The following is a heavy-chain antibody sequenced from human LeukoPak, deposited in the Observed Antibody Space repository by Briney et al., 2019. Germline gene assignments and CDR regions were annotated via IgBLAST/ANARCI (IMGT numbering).Heavy chain of an antibody. J-gene: IGHJ4*02. D-gene: IGHD3-10*01. CDR3: ASYGSGSYYNV. CDR2: ISAYNGNT. CDR1: GYTFTSYG. Sequence: ASVKVSCTASGYTFTSYGISWVRQAPGQGLEWMGWISAYNGNTNYAQKLQGRVTMTTDTSTSTAYMKQRSLRSDDTAVYYCASYGSGSYYNVWGQGTLVTVSS. V-gene: IGHV1-18*01.